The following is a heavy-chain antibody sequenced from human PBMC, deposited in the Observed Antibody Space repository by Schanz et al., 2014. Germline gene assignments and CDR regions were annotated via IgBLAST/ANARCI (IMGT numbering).Heavy chain of an antibody. J-gene: IGHJ3*02. CDR3: AKGRFGELSAFDI. D-gene: IGHD3-10*01. CDR2: ISDSGDTA. V-gene: IGHV3-23*04. CDR1: GFTFTNYA. Sequence: VQLVDSGGGLVKPGGSLRLSCAASGFTFTNYAMSWVRQAPGKGLEWVSLISDSGDTAYYADSVKGRFTISRDNSKNTLYLQMNSLRAEDTAVYYCAKGRFGELSAFDIWGQGTMVTVSS.